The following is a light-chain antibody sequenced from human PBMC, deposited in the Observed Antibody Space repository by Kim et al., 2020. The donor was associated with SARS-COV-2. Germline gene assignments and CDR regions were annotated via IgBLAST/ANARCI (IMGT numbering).Light chain of an antibody. Sequence: GHRATSSLSGRASNIDNTSVSWCQHLPGTAPKLLVYDSNIRPSGIPDRFSGSKSGTSATLAISGLQTGDEAYYYCGSWDRSLSAWVFGGGTQLTVL. CDR3: GSWDRSLSAWV. CDR2: DSN. CDR1: ASNIDNTS. V-gene: IGLV1-51*01. J-gene: IGLJ3*02.